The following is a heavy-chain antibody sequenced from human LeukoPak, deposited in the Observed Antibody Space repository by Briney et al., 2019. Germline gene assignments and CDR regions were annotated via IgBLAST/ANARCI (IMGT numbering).Heavy chain of an antibody. Sequence: GGSVQFSCHASGGAFSSYAISWVRQAPGQGLEWMGWINPNSGGTNYAQKFQGRVTMTRDTSISTAYMELSRLRSDDTAVYYCARALSMKHSSSSYWGQGTLVTVSS. J-gene: IGHJ4*02. CDR3: ARALSMKHSSSSY. CDR2: INPNSGGT. V-gene: IGHV1-2*02. D-gene: IGHD6-6*01. CDR1: GGAFSSYA.